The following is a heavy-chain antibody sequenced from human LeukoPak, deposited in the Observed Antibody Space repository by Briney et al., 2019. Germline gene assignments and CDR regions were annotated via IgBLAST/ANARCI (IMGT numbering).Heavy chain of an antibody. D-gene: IGHD6-13*01. J-gene: IGHJ5*02. V-gene: IGHV3-23*01. CDR2: ISGSGGST. Sequence: GGSLRLSCAASGFTFSSYAMSWVRQAPGKGLEWVSAISGSGGSTYYADSVKGRFTISRDNSKNTLYLQMNSLRAEDTAVYYCARDLGQQLFRWFDPWGQGTLVTVSS. CDR1: GFTFSSYA. CDR3: ARDLGQQLFRWFDP.